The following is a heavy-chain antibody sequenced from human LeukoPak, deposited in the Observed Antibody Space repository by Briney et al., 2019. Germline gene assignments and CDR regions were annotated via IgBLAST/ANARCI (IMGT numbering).Heavy chain of an antibody. V-gene: IGHV4-59*01. CDR2: IYYSGST. J-gene: IGHJ5*02. CDR1: GGSISSYY. CDR3: ARVGYDYVWGSYRLSNNWFDP. D-gene: IGHD3-16*02. Sequence: SETLSLTCTVSGGSISSYYWSWIRQPPGKGLEWIGYIYYSGSTNYNPSLKSRVTISVDTSKNQFSLKLSSVTAADTAVYYCARVGYDYVWGSYRLSNNWFDPWGQGTLVTVSS.